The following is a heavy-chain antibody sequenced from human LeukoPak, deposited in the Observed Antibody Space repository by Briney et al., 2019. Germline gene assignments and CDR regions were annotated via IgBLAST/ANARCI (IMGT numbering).Heavy chain of an antibody. Sequence: PSETLSLTCTVSGGSISPYYWSWIRQPAGKGLEWIGRIYYTGTTDYNPSLKSRVSMSLDTSTKQFSLKLSSVTAADTAVYYCARGLTAAVDRALDYWGQGTLATVSS. CDR2: IYYTGTT. J-gene: IGHJ4*02. CDR1: GGSISPYY. CDR3: ARGLTAAVDRALDY. V-gene: IGHV4-4*07. D-gene: IGHD6-13*01.